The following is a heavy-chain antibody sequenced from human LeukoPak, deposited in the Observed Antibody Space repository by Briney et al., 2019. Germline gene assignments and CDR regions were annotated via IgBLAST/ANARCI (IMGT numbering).Heavy chain of an antibody. CDR1: GFTFSSYW. J-gene: IGHJ2*01. D-gene: IGHD4-23*01. Sequence: GGSLRLSCAASGFTFSSYWMHWVRQAPGKGLVWVSRINSDGSSTSYADSVKGRFTISRDNARNTLYLQMDSLRAEDTAVYYCARGGGYGGNSGWYFDLWGRGTLVTVSS. V-gene: IGHV3-74*01. CDR2: INSDGSST. CDR3: ARGGGYGGNSGWYFDL.